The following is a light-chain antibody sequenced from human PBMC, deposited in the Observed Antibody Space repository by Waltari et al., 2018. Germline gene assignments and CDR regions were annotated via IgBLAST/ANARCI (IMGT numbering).Light chain of an antibody. CDR1: HDISNY. V-gene: IGKV1-33*01. CDR2: DAS. Sequence: DIQMTQSPSSLSASVGDRVTITCQASHDISNYLNWYQQKPGKAPKLLIYDASNLEKGVPSRFSGSGSGTDFSFTISSLQPEDIATYYCQQFDNLVYTFGQGTKLEIK. J-gene: IGKJ2*01. CDR3: QQFDNLVYT.